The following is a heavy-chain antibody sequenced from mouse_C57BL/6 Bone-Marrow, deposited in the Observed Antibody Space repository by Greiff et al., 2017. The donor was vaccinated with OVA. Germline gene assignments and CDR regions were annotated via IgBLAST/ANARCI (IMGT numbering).Heavy chain of an antibody. D-gene: IGHD2-4*01. CDR2: IYPGSGNT. Sequence: QVQLQQSGPELVKPGASVKISCKASGYSFTSYYIHWVKQRPGQGLEWIGWIYPGSGNTKYNEKFKGKATLTADTSSSTAYMQLSSLTSEDSAVFCCARGGDYDDCYAKDYWGQGTSGTVSS. J-gene: IGHJ4*01. V-gene: IGHV1-66*01. CDR3: ARGGDYDDCYAKDY. CDR1: GYSFTSYY.